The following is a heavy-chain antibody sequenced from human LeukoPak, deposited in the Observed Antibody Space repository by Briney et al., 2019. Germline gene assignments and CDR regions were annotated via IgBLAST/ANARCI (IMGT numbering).Heavy chain of an antibody. D-gene: IGHD2/OR15-2a*01. CDR2: IIPIFGTA. V-gene: IGHV1-69*05. CDR3: ARVVNSRGPFDY. CDR1: GGTFSSYA. J-gene: IGHJ4*02. Sequence: ASVKVSCKASGGTFSSYAISWVRQAPGQGLEWMGGIIPIFGTANYAQKFQGRVTITTDESTSTAYMELSSLRSEDTAVYYCARVVNSRGPFDYWGQGTLVTVSS.